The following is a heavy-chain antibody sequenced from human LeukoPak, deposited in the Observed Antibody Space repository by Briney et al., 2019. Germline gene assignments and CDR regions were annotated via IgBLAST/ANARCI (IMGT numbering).Heavy chain of an antibody. Sequence: SVKVSCKASGGTFSSYAISWVRQPPGQGREWMGGIIPIFGTANYAQKFQGRVTITADESTSTAYMELSSLRSEDTAVYYCARRGPGIIDYWGQGTLVTVSS. CDR3: ARRGPGIIDY. CDR2: IIPIFGTA. CDR1: GGTFSSYA. J-gene: IGHJ4*02. V-gene: IGHV1-69*01. D-gene: IGHD1-14*01.